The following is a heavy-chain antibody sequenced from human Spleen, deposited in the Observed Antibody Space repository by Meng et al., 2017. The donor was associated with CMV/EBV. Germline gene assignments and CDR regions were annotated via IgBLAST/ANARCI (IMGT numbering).Heavy chain of an antibody. CDR2: IHDSGDT. CDR3: ARDASNRAGWFDH. Sequence: VSGGSINSGGYSWTWIRQHPGKGLEWIGFIHDSGDTYYKPSLKSRVSISIDTSENQFSLKLRSVTAADTAIYYCARDASNRAGWFDHWGQGALVTVSS. D-gene: IGHD1-14*01. J-gene: IGHJ5*02. V-gene: IGHV4-31*02. CDR1: GGSINSGGYS.